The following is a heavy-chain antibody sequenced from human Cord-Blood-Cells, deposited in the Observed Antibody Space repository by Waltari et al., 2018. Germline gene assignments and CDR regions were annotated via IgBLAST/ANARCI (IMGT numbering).Heavy chain of an antibody. V-gene: IGHV3-23*04. J-gene: IGHJ5*02. CDR1: GFTFSSYA. D-gene: IGHD3-3*01. CDR3: AKAPDYDFWSGYYTWCDP. CDR2: LSGSGGST. Sequence: EVQLVESGGGLVQPGGSLRLSCAASGFTFSSYAMSWVRQAPGKGLEWVSALSGSGGSTYYADSVKGRFTISRDNSKNTLYLQMNSLRAEDTAVYYCAKAPDYDFWSGYYTWCDPWGQGTLVTVSS.